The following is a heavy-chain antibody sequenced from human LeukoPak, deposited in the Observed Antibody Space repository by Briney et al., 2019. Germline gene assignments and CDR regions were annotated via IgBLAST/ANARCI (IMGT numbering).Heavy chain of an antibody. CDR1: GGSVSDYY. J-gene: IGHJ6*03. CDR2: INHSEST. CDR3: ARVFDSGSQAYFYYMDV. V-gene: IGHV4-34*01. Sequence: SETLSLTCAVYGGSVSDYYWNWIRQPPGKGLEWIGEINHSESTNYNPSLKSRVTMSLDTSKNQFSLRLNSVTAADTAVYYCARVFDSGSQAYFYYMDVWGKGTTVTISS. D-gene: IGHD3-10*01.